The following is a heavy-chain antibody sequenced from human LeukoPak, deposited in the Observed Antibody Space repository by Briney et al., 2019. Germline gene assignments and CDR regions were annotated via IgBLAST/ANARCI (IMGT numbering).Heavy chain of an antibody. D-gene: IGHD4-23*01. Sequence: PGGSLRLSCAASGFTFSSYGMHWVRQAPGKGLEWVAVIWYDGSNKYYADSVKGRFTISRDNSKNTLYLQMDSLRAEDTAVYYCARGYGGNPIDYWGQGTLVTVSS. CDR2: IWYDGSNK. J-gene: IGHJ4*02. V-gene: IGHV3-33*01. CDR3: ARGYGGNPIDY. CDR1: GFTFSSYG.